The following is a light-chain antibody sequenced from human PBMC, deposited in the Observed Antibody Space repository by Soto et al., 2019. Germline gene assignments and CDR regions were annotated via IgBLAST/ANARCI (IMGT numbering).Light chain of an antibody. Sequence: EIVMTQSPATLSVAPGERATLSCRASQSIGRNLAWYQHKPGQAPRLLIYGASTGTTDIPTRCSASGSGTEFILTISSLQSEDFAVYYCQDYNNWPRSFGQGTKVE. CDR1: QSIGRN. V-gene: IGKV3-15*01. CDR3: QDYNNWPRS. CDR2: GAS. J-gene: IGKJ1*01.